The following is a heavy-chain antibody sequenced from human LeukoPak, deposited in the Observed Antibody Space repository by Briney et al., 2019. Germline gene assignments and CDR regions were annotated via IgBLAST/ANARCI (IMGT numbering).Heavy chain of an antibody. CDR2: INHSGST. CDR3: ARERGYSYGYYAFDI. Sequence: SETLSLTCAVYGGSFSGYYWSWIRQPPGKGLEWIGEINHSGSTNYNPSLKSRVTISVDTYKNQFSLKLSSVTAADTAVYYCARERGYSYGYYAFDIWGQGTMVTVSS. J-gene: IGHJ3*02. D-gene: IGHD5-18*01. V-gene: IGHV4-34*01. CDR1: GGSFSGYY.